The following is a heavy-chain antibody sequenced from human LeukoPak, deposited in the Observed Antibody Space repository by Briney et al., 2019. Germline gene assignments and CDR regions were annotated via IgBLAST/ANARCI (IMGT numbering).Heavy chain of an antibody. V-gene: IGHV1-3*01. CDR3: ARGQMLWQWLVLDYYYGMDV. J-gene: IGHJ6*02. CDR2: INAGNGNT. CDR1: GYTFTSYA. D-gene: IGHD6-19*01. Sequence: ASVTVSCKASGYTFTSYAIHWVRQAPGQRLEWMGWINAGNGNTKYSQKFQGRVTITRDTSASTAYMELSSLRSEDTAVYYCARGQMLWQWLVLDYYYGMDVWGQGTTVTVSS.